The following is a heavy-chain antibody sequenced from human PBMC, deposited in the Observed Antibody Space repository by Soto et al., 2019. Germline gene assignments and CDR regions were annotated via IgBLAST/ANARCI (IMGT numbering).Heavy chain of an antibody. Sequence: GSLRLSCAASGFTFSSYGMHWVRQAPGKGLEWVEVISYDGSNKYYADSVKGRFTISRDNSKNKLYLQMNSLRAEDTAVYYCAKDRSGSSWYDNYYYGMDVWGQGTTVTVSS. D-gene: IGHD6-13*01. J-gene: IGHJ6*02. V-gene: IGHV3-30*18. CDR1: GFTFSSYG. CDR2: ISYDGSNK. CDR3: AKDRSGSSWYDNYYYGMDV.